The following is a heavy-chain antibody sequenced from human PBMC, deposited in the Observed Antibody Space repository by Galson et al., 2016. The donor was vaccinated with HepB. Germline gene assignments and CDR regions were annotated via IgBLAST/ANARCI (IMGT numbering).Heavy chain of an antibody. D-gene: IGHD2-15*01. CDR3: AKDVGSWYLLLSHYFDY. Sequence: SLRLSCAASGFSLSTYGVHWVRQAPGKGLEWVAVISYDGSNKYQADSVKGRFTISRNNSKNTVYPQMNSLRAEDTVVYYCAKDVGSWYLLLSHYFDYWGQGTLVTVSS. CDR2: ISYDGSNK. J-gene: IGHJ4*02. CDR1: GFSLSTYG. V-gene: IGHV3-30*18.